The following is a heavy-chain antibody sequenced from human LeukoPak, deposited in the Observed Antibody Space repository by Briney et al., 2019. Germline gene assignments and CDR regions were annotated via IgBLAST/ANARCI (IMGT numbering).Heavy chain of an antibody. D-gene: IGHD1-26*01. CDR1: GFTFSSYA. J-gene: IGHJ4*02. CDR3: AKESLSGSYLGWVGRAPPKYFDY. Sequence: GGSLRLSCAASGFTFSSYAMSWVRQAPGKGLEWVSAISGSGGSTYYADSVKGRFTISRDNSKNTLYLQMNSLRAEDTAVYYCAKESLSGSYLGWVGRAPPKYFDYWAREPWSPSPQ. CDR2: ISGSGGST. V-gene: IGHV3-23*01.